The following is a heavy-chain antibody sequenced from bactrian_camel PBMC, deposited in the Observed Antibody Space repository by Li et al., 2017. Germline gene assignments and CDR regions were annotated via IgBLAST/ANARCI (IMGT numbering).Heavy chain of an antibody. D-gene: IGHD3*01. CDR1: GFTHSEYC. J-gene: IGHJ7*01. V-gene: IGHV3S1*01. Sequence: VQLVESGGGLVQPGGSLRLSCVMSGFTHSEYCMGWFRQAPGKVREGVASIYAAGGSAYYIDSVKGRFTLSPDNAKNTLYLQMDSLKSEDTGVYYCAADPAADPVPCTAAGVAAMEYHGKGTQVTVS. CDR2: IYAAGGSA.